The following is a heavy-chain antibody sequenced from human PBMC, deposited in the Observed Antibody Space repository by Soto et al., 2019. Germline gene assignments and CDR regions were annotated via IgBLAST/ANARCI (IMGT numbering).Heavy chain of an antibody. D-gene: IGHD2-15*01. CDR2: ISAYNGNT. CDR1: GYTFTSYG. J-gene: IGHJ6*02. V-gene: IGHV1-18*04. Sequence: QVQLVQSGAEVKKPGASVKVSCKASGYTFTSYGISWVRQAPGQGLEWMGWISAYNGNTNYAQKLQGRVTMTTDTTQRPGRQHQNNRTRHSTTGEGGGGGGNLRRRGVVGGGGGGGGGGVITIFGVVIPSYGMDVWGQGTTVTVSS. CDR3: GGGGNLRRRGVVGGGGGGGGGGVITIFGVVIPSYGMDV.